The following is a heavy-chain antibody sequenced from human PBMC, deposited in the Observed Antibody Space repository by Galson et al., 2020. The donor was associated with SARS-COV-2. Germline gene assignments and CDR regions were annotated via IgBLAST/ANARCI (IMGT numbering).Heavy chain of an antibody. V-gene: IGHV3-64D*09. Sequence: GESLRLSCSASGFAFSDYAMHWVRQAPGKGLQYVSALSSTGGTSFYADSVSGRFTMSRDNSKNTFYLQMTGLRVEDTAFYYCLAYSSTRHNYWGRGTQVTVSS. CDR2: LSSTGGTS. J-gene: IGHJ4*02. D-gene: IGHD6-13*01. CDR3: LAYSSTRHNY. CDR1: GFAFSDYA.